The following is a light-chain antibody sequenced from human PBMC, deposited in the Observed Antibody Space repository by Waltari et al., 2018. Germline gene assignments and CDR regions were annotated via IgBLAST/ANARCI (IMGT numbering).Light chain of an antibody. V-gene: IGLV2-11*01. Sequence: QSALTQPRSVSGSPGQSVTISCTGTGSDVGGYNYVSWYRQHPGKAPKLLIYEVSERPSGVPDRFAGSKSGNTASLTISGLQAEDEADYYCCSYASSHSWVFGGGTKLAVL. CDR2: EVS. J-gene: IGLJ3*02. CDR3: CSYASSHSWV. CDR1: GSDVGGYNY.